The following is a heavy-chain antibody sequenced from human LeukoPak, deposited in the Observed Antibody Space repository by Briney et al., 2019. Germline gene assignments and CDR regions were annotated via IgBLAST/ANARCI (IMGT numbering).Heavy chain of an antibody. Sequence: KPSETLSLTCTVSGGSISSYYWSWIRQPPGKGLEWIGYIYYSGSTNYNPSLKSRVTISVDTSKNQFSLKLSSVTAADTAVYYCARGRGPLYYYGMDVWGQGTTVTVSS. CDR3: ARGRGPLYYYGMDV. J-gene: IGHJ6*02. CDR1: GGSISSYY. V-gene: IGHV4-59*08. CDR2: IYYSGST. D-gene: IGHD5-12*01.